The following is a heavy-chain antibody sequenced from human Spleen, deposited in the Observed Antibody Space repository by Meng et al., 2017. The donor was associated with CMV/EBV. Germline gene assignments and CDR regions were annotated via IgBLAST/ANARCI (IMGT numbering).Heavy chain of an antibody. CDR2: INTDGSSI. CDR1: GFTFSSYW. V-gene: IGHV3-74*01. D-gene: IGHD1-14*01. Sequence: GGSLRLSCAASGFTFSSYWMYWVRQAPGKGLVWVSRINTDGSSIVYADSVNGRFTISRDNAKNTLHLQMNSLRVEDKAVYYCAKPGAESDHYFDYWGQGTLVTVSS. J-gene: IGHJ4*02. CDR3: AKPGAESDHYFDY.